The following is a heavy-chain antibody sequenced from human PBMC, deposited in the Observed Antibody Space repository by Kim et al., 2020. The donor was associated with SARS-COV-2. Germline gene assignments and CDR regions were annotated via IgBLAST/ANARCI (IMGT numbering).Heavy chain of an antibody. CDR2: ISYDGSNK. CDR1: GFTFSSYG. CDR3: ASPRGAGYSDY. Sequence: GGSLRLSCAASGFTFSSYGMHWVRQAPGKGLEWVAVISYDGSNKYYADSVKGRFTISRDNSKNTLYLQMNSLRAEDTAVYYCASPRGAGYSDYWGQGTLVTVSS. J-gene: IGHJ4*02. D-gene: IGHD6-13*01. V-gene: IGHV3-30*03.